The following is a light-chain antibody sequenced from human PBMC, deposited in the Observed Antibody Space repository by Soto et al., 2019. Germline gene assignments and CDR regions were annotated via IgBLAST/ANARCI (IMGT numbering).Light chain of an antibody. CDR3: MQPLQTLIT. CDR1: QSLTHSSGYNY. V-gene: IGKV2-28*01. CDR2: LGS. Sequence: EIVLTPSPLSLSVSPGEPASISCRSRQSLTHSSGYNYLDWYLLKSGQPPQLVRYLGSNSGSGVPDRLGVSGSGTHFTLTISRVETEDAGVYFCMQPLQTLITFGQGTRLEIQ. J-gene: IGKJ5*01.